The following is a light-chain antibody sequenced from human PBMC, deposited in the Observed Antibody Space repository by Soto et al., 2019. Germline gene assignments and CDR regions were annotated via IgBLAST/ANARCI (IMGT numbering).Light chain of an antibody. CDR1: SNDVGGYNF. V-gene: IGLV2-11*01. Sequence: QSVLTQPRSLSGSPGQSVTISCTGTSNDVGGYNFVSWYQRHPGKVPKLIIYDVSIRPSGVPDRFSASKSGITASLTISGLQAEDEADYYCCSYVGSDSSFVFGSGTKVTVL. J-gene: IGLJ1*01. CDR2: DVS. CDR3: CSYVGSDSSFV.